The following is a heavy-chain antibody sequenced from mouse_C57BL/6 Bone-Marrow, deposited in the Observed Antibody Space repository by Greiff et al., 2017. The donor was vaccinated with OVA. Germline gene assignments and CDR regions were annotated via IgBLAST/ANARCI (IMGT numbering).Heavy chain of an antibody. CDR3: TRTLGDY. CDR2: IDPDNGDT. J-gene: IGHJ2*01. D-gene: IGHD3-3*01. CDR1: GFNITDDY. Sequence: VQLQQSGAELVRPGASVKLSCTASGFNITDDYMHWVKQSPEQGLEWIGWIDPDNGDTDYASKFQGKATITADTSSNTAYLQLSSLTSEDAAVYCCTRTLGDYWGQGTTLTVSS. V-gene: IGHV14-4*01.